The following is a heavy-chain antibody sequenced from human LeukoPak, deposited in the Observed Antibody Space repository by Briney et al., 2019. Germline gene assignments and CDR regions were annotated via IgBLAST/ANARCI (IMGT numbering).Heavy chain of an antibody. CDR1: GGSFSGYY. D-gene: IGHD5-18*01. V-gene: IGHV4-34*01. Sequence: RASETLSLTCAVYGGSFSGYYWSWIRQPPGKGLEWIGEINHSGSTNYNPSLKSRVTISVDTSKNQFSLKLSSVTAADTAVYYCAKGRYSYGFSYAFDIWGQGTMVTVSS. CDR3: AKGRYSYGFSYAFDI. J-gene: IGHJ3*02. CDR2: INHSGST.